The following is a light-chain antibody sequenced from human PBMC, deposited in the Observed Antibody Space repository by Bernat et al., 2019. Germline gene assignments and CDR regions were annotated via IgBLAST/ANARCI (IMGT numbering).Light chain of an antibody. CDR2: AVA. V-gene: IGLV2-8*01. Sequence: QSALTQPPSASGSPGQSVTISCTGTSSDVGAFNYVSWYQQHPGKAPKLLIYAVAQRPSGVPDRFSGSKSGNTASLTVSGLQAEDEADYYCASYTGDNNVFGTGTKVTVL. J-gene: IGLJ1*01. CDR1: SSDVGAFNY. CDR3: ASYTGDNNV.